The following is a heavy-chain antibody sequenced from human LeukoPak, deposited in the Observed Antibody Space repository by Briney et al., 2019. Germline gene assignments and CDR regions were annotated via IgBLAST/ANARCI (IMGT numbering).Heavy chain of an antibody. Sequence: GGSLRLSCAASGFIFSTSVMGWVRQAPGKGLEWVSAIHGSGTNTYYADPVTGRFTISRDNSKNTLYLQMTNLRVEDTALYYCARLPTGYPNWFDSWGQGTLVTVSS. V-gene: IGHV3-23*01. CDR1: GFIFSTSV. J-gene: IGHJ5*01. D-gene: IGHD3-9*01. CDR3: ARLPTGYPNWFDS. CDR2: IHGSGTNT.